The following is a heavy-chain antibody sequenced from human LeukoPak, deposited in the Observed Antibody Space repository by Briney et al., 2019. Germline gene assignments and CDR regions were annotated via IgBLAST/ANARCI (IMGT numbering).Heavy chain of an antibody. J-gene: IGHJ3*02. CDR3: AREKGASSESLFLVAFDI. CDR2: IYYSGST. Sequence: SETLSLTCTVSGGSISSSSYYWGWIRQPPGKGLEWIGSIYYSGSTYYNPSLKSRVTISVDTSKNQFSLKLSSVTAADTAVDYCAREKGASSESLFLVAFDIWGQGTMVTVSS. V-gene: IGHV4-39*02. CDR1: GGSISSSSYY. D-gene: IGHD3-10*01.